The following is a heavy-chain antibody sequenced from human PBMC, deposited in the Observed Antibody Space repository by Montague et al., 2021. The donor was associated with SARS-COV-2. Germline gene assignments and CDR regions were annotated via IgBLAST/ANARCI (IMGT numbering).Heavy chain of an antibody. V-gene: IGHV4-34*01. Sequence: SETLSLTCAVYGGSFSGYYWSWIRQPPGKGLEWIGEIYYAGNTNYNPSLKSRVTIFIDKSKNHFSLQLSSVTAADTAVYYCARGGTYHYGMGVWGQGTTVAVSS. CDR2: IYYAGNT. CDR3: ARGGTYHYGMGV. D-gene: IGHD3-10*01. CDR1: GGSFSGYY. J-gene: IGHJ6*02.